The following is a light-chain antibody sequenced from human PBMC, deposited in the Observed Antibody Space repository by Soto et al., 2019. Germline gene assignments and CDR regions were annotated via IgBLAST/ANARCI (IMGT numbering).Light chain of an antibody. Sequence: EIVLTQSPGTLSLSPGERATLSCRASQSVSSSYLAWYQHKPGQAPRLLIYGASSSATGIPDRFSGSGSGTYFTRTISRREPEDFAVYYCQQYDSSPHTFGQGTKLEIK. V-gene: IGKV3-20*01. CDR2: GAS. CDR1: QSVSSSY. CDR3: QQYDSSPHT. J-gene: IGKJ2*01.